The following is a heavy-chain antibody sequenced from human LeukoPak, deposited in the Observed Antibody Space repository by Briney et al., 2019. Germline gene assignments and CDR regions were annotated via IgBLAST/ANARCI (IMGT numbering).Heavy chain of an antibody. CDR2: ISNSGSTI. V-gene: IGHV3-11*01. CDR1: GFIFSDYY. J-gene: IGHJ4*02. D-gene: IGHD6-13*01. Sequence: GGSLRLSCAASGFIFSDYYINWIRQAPGKGLEWVSYISNSGSTIYFADSVKGRFTISRDNAKNSLYLQMNSLRAEDTAVYYCARSIWPRAAAGTFDYWGQGTLVTVSS. CDR3: ARSIWPRAAAGTFDY.